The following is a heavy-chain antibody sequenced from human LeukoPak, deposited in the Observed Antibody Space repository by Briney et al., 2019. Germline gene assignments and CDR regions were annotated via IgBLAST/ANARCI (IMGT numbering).Heavy chain of an antibody. V-gene: IGHV3-23*01. CDR2: ISGGVGTT. J-gene: IGHJ4*02. CDR3: AKIPRDISGWPLDY. D-gene: IGHD6-19*01. Sequence: GGSLRLSCAASGLTLSSYAMSWVRQAPGKGLEWVSSISGGVGTTYYADSVKGRFTMSRDNSKNTLYLQMNSLRAEDTAVYYCAKIPRDISGWPLDYWGQGTLVTVSP. CDR1: GLTLSSYA.